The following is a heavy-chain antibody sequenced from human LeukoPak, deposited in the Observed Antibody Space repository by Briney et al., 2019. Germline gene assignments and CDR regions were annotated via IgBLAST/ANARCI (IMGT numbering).Heavy chain of an antibody. CDR1: GFTFSSYT. J-gene: IGHJ3*02. D-gene: IGHD5-18*01. V-gene: IGHV3-48*02. CDR2: ISSSSSTI. CDR3: ARGQLWFYAFDI. Sequence: GSLRLSCAASGFTFSSYTMSWVRQAPGKGLEWVSYISSSSSTIYYADSVKGRFTISRDNAKNSLYLQMNSLRDEDTAVYYCARGQLWFYAFDIWGQGTMVTVSS.